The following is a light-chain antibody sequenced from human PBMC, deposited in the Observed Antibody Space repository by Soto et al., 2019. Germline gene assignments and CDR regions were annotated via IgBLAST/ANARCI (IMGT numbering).Light chain of an antibody. CDR2: DVN. CDR1: PSDVGGSNS. CDR3: SSYSPSDVV. V-gene: IGLV2-8*01. Sequence: QSVLTQPPSASGSHGQSVTISCTGTPSDVGGSNSVSWYQQHPGKAPNLMIYDVNKRPSGVPDRFSGSKSGNTASLTVSGLQAAYEAYYFCSSYSPSDVVFCGGTKVTVL. J-gene: IGLJ2*01.